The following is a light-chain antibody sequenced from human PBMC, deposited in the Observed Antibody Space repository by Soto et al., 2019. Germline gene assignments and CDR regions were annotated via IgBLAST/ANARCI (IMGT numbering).Light chain of an antibody. V-gene: IGKV3-20*01. CDR1: QSVSSNS. Sequence: EIVLTQSPRTLSLSPRESATLSCTASQSVSSNSLAWYQQKPGQAPRLLMFGASGRATGTPPGFSGRGSGTDFTLTISRLEPEDFAVYYCQQYGTSPLTFGGGTKVEI. J-gene: IGKJ4*01. CDR3: QQYGTSPLT. CDR2: GAS.